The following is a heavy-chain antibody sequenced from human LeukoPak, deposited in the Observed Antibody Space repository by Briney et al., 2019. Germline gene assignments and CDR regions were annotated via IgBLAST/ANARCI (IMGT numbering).Heavy chain of an antibody. CDR2: INHSGST. D-gene: IGHD3-3*01. Sequence: KPSETLSLTCAVYGGSFSGYYWSWIRQPPGKGLEWIGEINHSGSTNYNPSLKSRVTISVDTSKNQFSLKLSSVTAAETAVYYCARPLNYDFWSGGYYMDVWGKGTTVTVSS. V-gene: IGHV4-34*01. CDR1: GGSFSGYY. J-gene: IGHJ6*03. CDR3: ARPLNYDFWSGGYYMDV.